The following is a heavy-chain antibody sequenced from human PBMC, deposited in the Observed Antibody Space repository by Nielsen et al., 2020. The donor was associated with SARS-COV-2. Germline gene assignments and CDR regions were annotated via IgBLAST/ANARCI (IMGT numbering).Heavy chain of an antibody. D-gene: IGHD3-3*01. CDR1: GFTFSSYG. CDR3: ANGGLEVFGGSPDY. CDR2: ISYDGSNK. V-gene: IGHV3-30*18. Sequence: GGSLRLSCAASGFTFSSYGMHWVRQAPGKGLEWVAVISYDGSNKYYADSVKGRFTISRDNSKNTLYLQMNSLRAEDTAVYYCANGGLEVFGGSPDYWGQGTLVTVSS. J-gene: IGHJ4*02.